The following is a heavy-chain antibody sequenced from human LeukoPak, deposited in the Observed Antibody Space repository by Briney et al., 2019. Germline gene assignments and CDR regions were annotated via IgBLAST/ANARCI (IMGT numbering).Heavy chain of an antibody. Sequence: GGSLRLSCAASGFTFDDYDMNWVRQAPGKGLEWVSRINWNGGTTNYADSVKGRFTISRDNAKNPLYLQMNSLRAEDTALYYCARPFGQLSSSYFDYWGQGTLVTVSS. CDR1: GFTFDDYD. CDR2: INWNGGTT. V-gene: IGHV3-20*04. J-gene: IGHJ4*02. CDR3: ARPFGQLSSSYFDY. D-gene: IGHD3-10*01.